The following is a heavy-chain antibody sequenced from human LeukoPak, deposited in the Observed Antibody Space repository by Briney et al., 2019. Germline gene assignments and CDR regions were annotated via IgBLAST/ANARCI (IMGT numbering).Heavy chain of an antibody. Sequence: GASVKVSCKASGYTFSSYGINWVRQAPGQGLEWMGWINPNNGGTNYAQKFQGRVTMTRDTSISTAYMELSRLRSDDTAVYYCATCRSSGYYCDSFDYWGQGTLVTVSS. V-gene: IGHV1-2*02. CDR3: ATCRSSGYYCDSFDY. D-gene: IGHD3-22*01. CDR1: GYTFSSYG. CDR2: INPNNGGT. J-gene: IGHJ4*02.